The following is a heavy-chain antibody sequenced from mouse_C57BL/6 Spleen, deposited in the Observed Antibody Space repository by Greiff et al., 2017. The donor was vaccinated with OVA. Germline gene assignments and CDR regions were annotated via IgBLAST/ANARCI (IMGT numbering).Heavy chain of an antibody. J-gene: IGHJ3*01. CDR2: IAPSDSYT. CDR3: ATPYSNYGAWFAD. CDR1: GSTFTSYW. Sequence: QVQLQPPGAELVMPGASVQLSCKASGSTFTSYWMHWVKQRPGQGLEWIGEIAPSDSYTNYNQTFKGKSTLTVAQSSSPAYMQLSSLTSEDSAVYYCATPYSNYGAWFADWGQGTLVTVSA. D-gene: IGHD2-5*01. V-gene: IGHV1-69*01.